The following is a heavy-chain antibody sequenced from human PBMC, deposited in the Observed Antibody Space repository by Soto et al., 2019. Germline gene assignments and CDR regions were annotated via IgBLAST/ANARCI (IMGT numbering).Heavy chain of an antibody. V-gene: IGHV2-70*01. CDR3: ARILEDSSSWSGPTPCYYYGMDV. Sequence: VSGPTLVNPTQTLTLTCTFSGFSLSTSGMCVSWIRQPPGKALEWLALIDWDDDKYYSTFLKTRLTISKDTSKNQVVLTMTNMDPVDTATYYCARILEDSSSWSGPTPCYYYGMDVWGQGTTVTVSS. CDR1: GFSLSTSGMC. D-gene: IGHD6-13*01. J-gene: IGHJ6*02. CDR2: IDWDDDK.